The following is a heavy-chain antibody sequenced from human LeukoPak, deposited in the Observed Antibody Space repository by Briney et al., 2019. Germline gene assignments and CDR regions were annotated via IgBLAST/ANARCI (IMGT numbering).Heavy chain of an antibody. CDR1: GGTFSSYA. Sequence: ASVTVSCKASGGTFSSYAISWGRQAPGQGVEGMGGIIPIFGTANYAQKFQGRVTITADKSTSTAYMELSSLRSEDTAVYYCAGYGSGSYLPYYFDYWGQGTLVTVSS. CDR3: AGYGSGSYLPYYFDY. CDR2: IIPIFGTA. V-gene: IGHV1-69*06. J-gene: IGHJ4*02. D-gene: IGHD3-10*01.